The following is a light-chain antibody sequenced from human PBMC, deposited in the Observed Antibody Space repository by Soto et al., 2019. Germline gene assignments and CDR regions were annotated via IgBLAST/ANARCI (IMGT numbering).Light chain of an antibody. CDR2: AAS. J-gene: IGKJ1*01. Sequence: IQLTQSLSSLSASVGERVTLTYLASQGISTYLNWYQQKPGKAPKLLIYAASSLQSGVPSRFSGSRSGTEFTLTVSSLQPEDFATYYCLQDHDDSWTFGQGTKVDIK. V-gene: IGKV1-6*01. CDR3: LQDHDDSWT. CDR1: QGISTY.